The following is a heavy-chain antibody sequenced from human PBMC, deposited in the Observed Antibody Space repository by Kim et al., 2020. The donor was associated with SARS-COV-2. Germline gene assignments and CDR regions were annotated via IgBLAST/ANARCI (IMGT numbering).Heavy chain of an antibody. CDR2: INAGNGNT. D-gene: IGHD3-22*01. J-gene: IGHJ6*02. V-gene: IGHV1-3*01. CDR1: GYTFTSYA. Sequence: ASVKVSCKASGYTFTSYAMHWVRQAPGQRLEWMGWINAGNGNTKYSQKFQGRVTITRDTSASTAYMELSSLRSEDTAVYYCAGAPDYYDSSGLDVWGQGTTVTVSS. CDR3: AGAPDYYDSSGLDV.